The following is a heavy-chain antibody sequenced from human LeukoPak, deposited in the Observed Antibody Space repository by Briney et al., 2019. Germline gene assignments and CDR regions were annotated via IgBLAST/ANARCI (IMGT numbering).Heavy chain of an antibody. CDR1: GGTFSSYA. Sequence: ASVKVSCKASGGTFSSYAISWVRQAPGQGLEWMGGIIPIFGTANYAQKFRGRVTITADESTSTAYMELSSLRSEDAAVYYCAREGLQNFDYWGQGTLVTVSS. V-gene: IGHV1-69*13. CDR2: IIPIFGTA. J-gene: IGHJ4*02. D-gene: IGHD4-11*01. CDR3: AREGLQNFDY.